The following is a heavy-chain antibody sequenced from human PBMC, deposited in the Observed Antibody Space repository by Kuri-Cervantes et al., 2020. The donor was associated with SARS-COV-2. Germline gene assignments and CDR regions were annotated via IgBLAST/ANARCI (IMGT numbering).Heavy chain of an antibody. CDR2: ISSSGSTI. Sequence: GGSLRPSCAASGFTVSSNYMSWVRQAPGKGLEWVSYISSSGSTIYYADSVKGRFTISRDNAKNSLYLQMNSLRAEDTAVYYCARNDFWRGYYFDYWGQGTLVTVSS. J-gene: IGHJ4*02. CDR3: ARNDFWRGYYFDY. CDR1: GFTVSSNY. D-gene: IGHD3-3*01. V-gene: IGHV3-11*04.